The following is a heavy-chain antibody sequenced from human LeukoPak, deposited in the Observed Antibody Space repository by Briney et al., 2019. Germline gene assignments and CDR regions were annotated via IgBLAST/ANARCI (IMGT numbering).Heavy chain of an antibody. Sequence: PSETLSLTCAVYGVSFSGYYWSWVRQAPGKGLEWVANIKQDGSEKYYVDSVKGRFTISRDNAKNSLYLQMNSLRAEDTAVYYCARGSSGLHYWGQGTLVTVSS. CDR2: IKQDGSEK. D-gene: IGHD6-19*01. V-gene: IGHV3-7*04. CDR1: GVSFSGYY. J-gene: IGHJ4*02. CDR3: ARGSSGLHY.